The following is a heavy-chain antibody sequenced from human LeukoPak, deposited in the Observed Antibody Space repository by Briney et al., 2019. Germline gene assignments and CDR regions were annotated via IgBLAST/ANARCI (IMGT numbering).Heavy chain of an antibody. Sequence: SETLSLTCTVSGGSISSYYWSWIRQPPGKGLEWIGYIYYSGSTSYNPSLKSRVTISVDTSKNQFSLKLSSVTAADTAVYYCARWDSGTDLFDYWGQGTLVTVSS. V-gene: IGHV4-59*01. CDR3: ARWDSGTDLFDY. J-gene: IGHJ4*02. CDR2: IYYSGST. CDR1: GGSISSYY. D-gene: IGHD3-10*01.